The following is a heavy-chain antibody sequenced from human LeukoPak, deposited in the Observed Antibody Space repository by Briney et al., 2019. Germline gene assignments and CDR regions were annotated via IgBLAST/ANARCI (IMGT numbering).Heavy chain of an antibody. J-gene: IGHJ5*02. V-gene: IGHV4-59*11. CDR3: ARGNYVDWFDP. Sequence: SETLSLTCTVSGGSFSNHYWSWIRQPPGKGLEWIGNIYHTGSTNYNPSLKSRVTISVDTSKNHFSLKLSSVTAADTAVYYCARGNYVDWFDPWGQGTQVTVSS. D-gene: IGHD1-7*01. CDR2: IYHTGST. CDR1: GGSFSNHY.